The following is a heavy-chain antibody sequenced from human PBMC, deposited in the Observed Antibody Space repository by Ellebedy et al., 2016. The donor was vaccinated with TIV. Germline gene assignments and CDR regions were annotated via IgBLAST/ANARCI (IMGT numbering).Heavy chain of an antibody. J-gene: IGHJ3*02. CDR1: GFTFSSYA. V-gene: IGHV3-23*01. CDR3: AKDGGLGRYCVSTSCYSNAFDT. CDR2: ISGSGGST. Sequence: GESLKISCAASGFTFSSYAMSWVRQAPGKGLEWVSGISGSGGSTYYADSVKGRFTISRDNSKNTLYLQMNSLRAEDTAVYYCAKDGGLGRYCVSTSCYSNAFDTWGQGTMVTVSS. D-gene: IGHD2-2*01.